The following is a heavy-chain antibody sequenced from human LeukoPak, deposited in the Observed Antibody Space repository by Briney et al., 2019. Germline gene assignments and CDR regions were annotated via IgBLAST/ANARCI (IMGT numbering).Heavy chain of an antibody. Sequence: DSVKVSCKASGYTFSSYGISWVRQAPGQGLEWMGWISVYNGNTNNIQKLQGRVTMTRDTSTNTAYMEVRSLRSDDTAVYYCARDAYTSGADYWGQGTLVTVSS. CDR3: ARDAYTSGADY. D-gene: IGHD3-16*01. J-gene: IGHJ4*02. V-gene: IGHV1-18*01. CDR2: ISVYNGNT. CDR1: GYTFSSYG.